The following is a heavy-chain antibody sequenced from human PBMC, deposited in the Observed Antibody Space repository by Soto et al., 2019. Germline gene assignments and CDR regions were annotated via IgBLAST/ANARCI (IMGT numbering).Heavy chain of an antibody. CDR1: GFSVSNN. CDR3: ARDTSGPLNL. J-gene: IGHJ5*02. D-gene: IGHD6-19*01. V-gene: IGHV3-53*01. CDR2: IYTAGGT. Sequence: GGSLRLSCGVSGFSVSNNMNWVRQALGKGLEWVSVIYTAGGTFYADSVKGRFTISRDNSKNTLYLQMNNLRADDTAVYYCARDTSGPLNLWGQGSLVTVYS.